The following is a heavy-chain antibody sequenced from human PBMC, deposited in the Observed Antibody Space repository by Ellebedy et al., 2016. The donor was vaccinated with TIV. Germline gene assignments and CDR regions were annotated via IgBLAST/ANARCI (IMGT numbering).Heavy chain of an antibody. Sequence: GESLKISXAGSGFTFITYAMHWVRQAPGKGLEWVAVISYDGGNKYYADSVKGRFTISRDNAKNSLYLQMNSLGAEDTAVYFCARGRYYCSSTSCYAPSWFDPWGQGTLVTVSS. CDR2: ISYDGGNK. D-gene: IGHD2-2*01. CDR1: GFTFITYA. J-gene: IGHJ5*02. V-gene: IGHV3-30*03. CDR3: ARGRYYCSSTSCYAPSWFDP.